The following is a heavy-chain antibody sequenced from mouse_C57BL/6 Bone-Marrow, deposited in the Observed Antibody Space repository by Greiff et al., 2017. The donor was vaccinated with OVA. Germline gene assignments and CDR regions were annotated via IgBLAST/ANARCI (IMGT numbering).Heavy chain of an antibody. CDR1: GFTFSSYA. J-gene: IGHJ3*01. D-gene: IGHD3-3*01. V-gene: IGHV5-9-1*02. CDR2: ISSGGDYI. CDR3: TRIRDLAWFAY. Sequence: EVQVVESGEGLVKPGGSLKLSCAASGFTFSSYAMAWVRQTPEKRLEWVAYISSGGDYIYYADTVKGRFTISRDNARNTLYLQMSSLKSEDTAMYYCTRIRDLAWFAYWGQGTLVTVSA.